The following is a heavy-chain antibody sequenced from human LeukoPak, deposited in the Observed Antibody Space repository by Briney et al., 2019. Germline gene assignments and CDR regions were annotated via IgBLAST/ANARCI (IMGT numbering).Heavy chain of an antibody. Sequence: SETLSLTCAVSGGSISSSNWWSWVRQPPGKGLEWIGEIYHSGSTNFNPSLKSRVTISVDKSKNQFSLKLSSVTAADTAVYYCARVGTRYFDWLLHQHYFDYWGQGTLVTVSS. J-gene: IGHJ4*02. CDR1: GGSISSSNW. CDR2: IYHSGST. D-gene: IGHD3-9*01. CDR3: ARVGTRYFDWLLHQHYFDY. V-gene: IGHV4-4*02.